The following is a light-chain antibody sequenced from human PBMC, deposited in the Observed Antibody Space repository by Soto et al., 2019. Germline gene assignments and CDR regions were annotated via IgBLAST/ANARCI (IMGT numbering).Light chain of an antibody. V-gene: IGKV1-39*01. CDR3: QQTYNFPRT. J-gene: IGKJ1*01. CDR2: SAS. Sequence: DIQMTQSPSSLSASVGDRVTIACRGSQSISSYLHWYQQKPGKAPELLISSASRLQSGVPSRFSGSGSGTDFTLTISSLQPEDFATYYCQQTYNFPRTFGQGTKVEVK. CDR1: QSISSY.